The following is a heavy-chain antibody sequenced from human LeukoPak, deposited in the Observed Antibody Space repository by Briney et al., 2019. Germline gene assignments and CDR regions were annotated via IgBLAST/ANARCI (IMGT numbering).Heavy chain of an antibody. CDR1: GGSINNYY. V-gene: IGHV4-59*12. CDR2: IYYSGSI. J-gene: IGHJ4*02. D-gene: IGHD2-15*01. CDR3: ARGTPETRDIVVVVAAVYYFDY. Sequence: PSETLSLTCTVSGGSINNYYWSWIRQPPGKGLEWIGYIYYSGSINYNPSLKSRVTISVDTSKNQFSLKLSSVTAADTAVYYCARGTPETRDIVVVVAAVYYFDYWGQGTLVTVSS.